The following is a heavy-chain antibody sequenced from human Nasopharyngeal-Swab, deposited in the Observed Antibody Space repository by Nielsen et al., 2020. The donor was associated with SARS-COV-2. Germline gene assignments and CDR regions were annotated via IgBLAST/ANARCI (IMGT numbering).Heavy chain of an antibody. V-gene: IGHV3-21*04. J-gene: IGHJ4*02. CDR3: AKDIRRVRWLQLFDY. Sequence: GGSLRLSCAASGFTFNNYNFNWVRQAPGKGLEWVSSISSSSSYIYYADSVKGRFTISRGNAKNSLYLQMNSLRAEDTALYYCAKDIRRVRWLQLFDYWGQGTLVTVSS. D-gene: IGHD5-24*01. CDR1: GFTFNNYN. CDR2: ISSSSSYI.